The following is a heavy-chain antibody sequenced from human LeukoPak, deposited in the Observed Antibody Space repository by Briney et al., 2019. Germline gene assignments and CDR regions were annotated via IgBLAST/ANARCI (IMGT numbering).Heavy chain of an antibody. CDR1: GFSFSSYG. D-gene: IGHD5-12*01. V-gene: IGHV3-33*08. CDR2: IWYDGSNK. J-gene: IGHJ4*02. CDR3: ARDKEGGYMFDY. Sequence: GGSLRLSCAASGFSFSSYGMHWVRQAPGKGLEWVAVIWYDGSNKYYADSVKGRFSISRDNSKNTLYLQMNSLRAEDTAVYYCARDKEGGYMFDYWGQGTLVTVSS.